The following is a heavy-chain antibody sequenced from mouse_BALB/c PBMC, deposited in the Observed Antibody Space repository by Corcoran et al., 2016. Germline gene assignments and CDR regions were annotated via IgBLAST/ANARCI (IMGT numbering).Heavy chain of an antibody. CDR3: ARPPYYRYDDPYWYFDV. CDR1: GFSLSTSGMG. V-gene: IGHV8-8*01. J-gene: IGHJ1*01. Sequence: QVTLKESGPGILQPSQTLSLTCSFSGFSLSTSGMGVGWIRQPSGKGLEWLAHIWWDDDKRYNPALKSRLTISKDTSSNQVFLKIASVDTADTATYYCARPPYYRYDDPYWYFDVWGAGTTVTVSS. D-gene: IGHD2-14*01. CDR2: IWWDDDK.